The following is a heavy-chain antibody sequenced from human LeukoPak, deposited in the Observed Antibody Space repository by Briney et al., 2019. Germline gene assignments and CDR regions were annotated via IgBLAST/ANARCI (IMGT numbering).Heavy chain of an antibody. V-gene: IGHV4-59*01. Sequence: SATLSLTCTVSGGSISSYYWSWIRQPPGKGLEWIGYIYYSGSTNYNPSLKSRVTISVDTSKNQFSLKLSSVTAADTAVYYCARIPPFDWGQGTLVTVSS. CDR1: GGSISSYY. CDR2: IYYSGST. J-gene: IGHJ4*02. CDR3: ARIPPFD. D-gene: IGHD3-3*01.